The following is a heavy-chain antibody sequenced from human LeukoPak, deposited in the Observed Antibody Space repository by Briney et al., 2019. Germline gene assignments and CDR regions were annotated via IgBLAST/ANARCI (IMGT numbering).Heavy chain of an antibody. D-gene: IGHD6-13*01. Sequence: GGSLRLSCAASGFTISSYAMHWVRQAPGKGLEWVAVISYDGSNKYYADSVKGRFTISRDNSKNTLYLQMNSLRAEDTAVYYCARDMYSSPWDFDLWGRGTLVTVSS. CDR1: GFTISSYA. V-gene: IGHV3-30-3*01. CDR2: ISYDGSNK. CDR3: ARDMYSSPWDFDL. J-gene: IGHJ2*01.